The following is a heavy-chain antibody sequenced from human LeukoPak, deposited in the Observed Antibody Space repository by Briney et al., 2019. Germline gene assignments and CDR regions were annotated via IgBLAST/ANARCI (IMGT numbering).Heavy chain of an antibody. Sequence: PGGSLRLSCAASGFTFSSYGMHWVRQAPGKGLEWVAFIRYDGSNKYYADSVKGRFTISRDNSKNTLYLQMNSLRAEGTAVYYCAKGWEPYCSGGSCYLLYYWGQGTLVTVSS. J-gene: IGHJ4*02. CDR3: AKGWEPYCSGGSCYLLYY. CDR1: GFTFSSYG. D-gene: IGHD2-15*01. V-gene: IGHV3-30*02. CDR2: IRYDGSNK.